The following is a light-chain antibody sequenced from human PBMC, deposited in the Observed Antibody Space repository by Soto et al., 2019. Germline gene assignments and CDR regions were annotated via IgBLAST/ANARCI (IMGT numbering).Light chain of an antibody. V-gene: IGKV3-20*01. CDR2: GAS. CDR1: QNVNIN. J-gene: IGKJ1*01. Sequence: EIVMTQSPVTLSVSPGERVTLSCRASQNVNINLAWYQQRPGQAPRVLIYGASNRASGIPDRFSGSGSGTDFTLTISSLEPDDFALYYCQQYGSSLWTFGQGTKVEIK. CDR3: QQYGSSLWT.